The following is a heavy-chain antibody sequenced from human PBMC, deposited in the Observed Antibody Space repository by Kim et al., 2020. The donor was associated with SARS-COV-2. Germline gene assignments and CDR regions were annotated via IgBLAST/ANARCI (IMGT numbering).Heavy chain of an antibody. CDR3: ARHDLSNGDRLMGNI. D-gene: IGHD2-8*01. CDR1: GYTFTNYW. V-gene: IGHV5-51*01. CDR2: IYPADFDT. Sequence: GESLKISCKGSGYTFTNYWIGWVRLMPGKGLEWMGIIYPADFDTRYSTFFQGQVTISVDKSISTAFLQRSSLKVSDTAMYYCARHDLSNGDRLMGNIWGQGTMVTVSS. J-gene: IGHJ3*02.